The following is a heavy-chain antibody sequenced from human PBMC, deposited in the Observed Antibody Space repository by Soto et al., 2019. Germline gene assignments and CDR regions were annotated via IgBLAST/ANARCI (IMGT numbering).Heavy chain of an antibody. D-gene: IGHD6-6*01. CDR3: ARCRTQDSSSSLAYNWFDP. CDR1: GYTFTSYG. Sequence: ASVKVSCKASGYTFTSYGISWVRQAPGQGLEWMGWISAYNGNTNYAQKLQGRVTMTTDTSTSTAYMELRSLRSDDTAAYYCARCRTQDSSSSLAYNWFDPWGQGTLVTVSS. J-gene: IGHJ5*02. CDR2: ISAYNGNT. V-gene: IGHV1-18*01.